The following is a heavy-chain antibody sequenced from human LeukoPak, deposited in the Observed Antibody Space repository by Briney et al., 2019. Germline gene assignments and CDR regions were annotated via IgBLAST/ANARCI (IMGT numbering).Heavy chain of an antibody. CDR3: ARGGPGYDASGYYWGLDY. CDR2: FSSDGTHT. J-gene: IGHJ4*02. V-gene: IGHV3-21*06. Sequence: GGSLRLSCLSSGFSFSSYSMNWVRQAPGKGLEWVASFSSDGTHTAYGESVRGRFTISRDNAKNSVHLQMNSLRVEDTALYYCARGGPGYDASGYYWGLDYWGQGTLVTVSS. CDR1: GFSFSSYS. D-gene: IGHD3-22*01.